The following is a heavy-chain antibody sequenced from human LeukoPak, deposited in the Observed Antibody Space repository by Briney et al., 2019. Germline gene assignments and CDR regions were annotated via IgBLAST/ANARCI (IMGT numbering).Heavy chain of an antibody. J-gene: IGHJ4*02. CDR2: ISSSGRTI. D-gene: IGHD1-1*01. CDR1: GFTVSSNY. CDR3: AREGTVGYYFDY. Sequence: GGSLRLSCAASGFTVSSNYMNWVRQAPGKGLEWISYISSSGRTIFYADSVKGRFTISRDNARNSLYLQMNSLRAEDTAVYYCAREGTVGYYFDYWGQGTLVTVSS. V-gene: IGHV3-48*03.